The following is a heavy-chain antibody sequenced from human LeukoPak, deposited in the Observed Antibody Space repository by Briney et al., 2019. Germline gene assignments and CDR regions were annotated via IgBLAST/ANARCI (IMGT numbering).Heavy chain of an antibody. CDR3: AGDSRYYYDSSGYYYKSSFHFDY. Sequence: ASVKVSCKASGGIFSSYAISWVRQAPGQGLEWMGRIIPIFGTANYAQKFQGRVTITTDESTGTAYMELSRVRSEDTAVYYCAGDSRYYYDSSGYYYKSSFHFDYWGQGTLVTVSS. CDR2: IIPIFGTA. V-gene: IGHV1-69*05. CDR1: GGIFSSYA. J-gene: IGHJ4*02. D-gene: IGHD3-22*01.